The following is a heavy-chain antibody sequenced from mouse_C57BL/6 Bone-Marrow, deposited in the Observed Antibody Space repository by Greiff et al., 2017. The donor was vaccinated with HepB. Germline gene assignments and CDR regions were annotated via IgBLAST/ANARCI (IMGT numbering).Heavy chain of an antibody. CDR1: GYTFTSYW. D-gene: IGHD2-1*01. Sequence: QVQLQQPGAELVRPGSSVKLSCKASGYTFTSYWMHWVKQRPIQGLEWIGNIDPSDSETHYNQKFKDKATLTVDKSSSTAYMQLSSLTSEDSAVYYCAGVYYGNYWYFDVWGRGTTVPVS. CDR3: AGVYYGNYWYFDV. V-gene: IGHV1-52*01. CDR2: IDPSDSET. J-gene: IGHJ1*03.